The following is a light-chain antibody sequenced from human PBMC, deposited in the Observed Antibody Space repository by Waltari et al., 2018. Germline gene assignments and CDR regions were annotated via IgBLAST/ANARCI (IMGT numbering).Light chain of an antibody. J-gene: IGLJ3*02. CDR3: AAWDDSLSGRV. Sequence: QSVLTQPPSASETPGQRVTISCSGSRSNIGNHYVYWYQQPPGTAPKLLIYRNNQRPAGVPDRFSGSKSGTSASLAISGLRSEDEADYYCAAWDDSLSGRVFGGGTKVTVL. CDR1: RSNIGNHY. V-gene: IGLV1-47*01. CDR2: RNN.